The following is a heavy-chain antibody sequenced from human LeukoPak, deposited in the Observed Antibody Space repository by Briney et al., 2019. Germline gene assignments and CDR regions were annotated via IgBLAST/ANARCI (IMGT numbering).Heavy chain of an antibody. Sequence: PSQTLSLTCAVSGGSISSGGYSWSWIRQPPGKGLEWIGYIYHSGSTNYNPSLKSRATISIDRSKKQFSLRLTSVAAPDTAIYYCARADVYGGDPFDAFDIWGQGTMVDVSS. CDR2: IYHSGST. CDR3: ARADVYGGDPFDAFDI. V-gene: IGHV4-30-2*01. D-gene: IGHD2-21*02. CDR1: GGSISSGGYS. J-gene: IGHJ3*02.